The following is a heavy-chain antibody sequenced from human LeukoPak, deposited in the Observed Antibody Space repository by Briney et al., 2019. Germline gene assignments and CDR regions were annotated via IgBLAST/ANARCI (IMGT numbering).Heavy chain of an antibody. CDR3: ARRYCSSTSCYVD. CDR2: IDPNSGGT. Sequence: ASVNISCKASGYPFSVYYMHWVRQAPGQGPEWMGWIDPNSGGTNYAQKLQGRVTMTTDTSTSTAYMELRSLRSDDTAVYYCARRYCSSTSCYVDWGQGTLVTVSS. CDR1: GYPFSVYY. J-gene: IGHJ4*02. V-gene: IGHV1-2*02. D-gene: IGHD2-2*01.